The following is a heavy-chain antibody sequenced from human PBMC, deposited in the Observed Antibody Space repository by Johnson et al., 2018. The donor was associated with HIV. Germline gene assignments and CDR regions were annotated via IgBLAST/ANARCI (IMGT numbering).Heavy chain of an antibody. V-gene: IGHV3-7*01. J-gene: IGHJ3*02. CDR3: AKVRKQQQGAFDI. CDR1: GFTFSSYW. D-gene: IGHD6-13*01. CDR2: IKRGGSGT. Sequence: VQLVESGGGLVQPGGCLRLSCAASGFTFSSYWMSWVRQAPGKGLEWVADIKRGGSGTYYADSVQGRFTISRDNSKNTLYLQMNSLRAEDTAVYYCAKVRKQQQGAFDIWGQGTMVTVSS.